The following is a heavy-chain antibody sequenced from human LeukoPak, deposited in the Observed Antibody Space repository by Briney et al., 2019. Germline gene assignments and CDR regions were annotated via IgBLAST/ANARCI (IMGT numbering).Heavy chain of an antibody. J-gene: IGHJ4*02. Sequence: SGGSLRLSCVASGFTFSTYAMTWVRQAPGKGLEWVSGISDDGEFTHYADSVKGRFTISRDNSKNTLYLQMNSLRAEDTAVYYCAKDIGSRLDYFDYWGQGTLVTVSS. CDR1: GFTFSTYA. V-gene: IGHV3-23*01. CDR3: AKDIGSRLDYFDY. D-gene: IGHD6-6*01. CDR2: ISDDGEFT.